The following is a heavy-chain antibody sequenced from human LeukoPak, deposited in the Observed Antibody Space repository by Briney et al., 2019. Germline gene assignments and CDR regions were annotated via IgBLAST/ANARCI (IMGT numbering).Heavy chain of an antibody. CDR1: GFTFSTYA. J-gene: IGHJ4*02. V-gene: IGHV3-30*04. D-gene: IGHD1-26*01. CDR2: ISYDGRDK. CDR3: AKDSGNYAKYYFDY. Sequence: GGSLRLSCAASGFTFSTYAMHWVRQAPGKGLEWMAVISYDGRDKKYADSVKGRFTISRDNSQNTLYLQMNSLRAEDTAVYYCAKDSGNYAKYYFDYWGQGTLVTVSS.